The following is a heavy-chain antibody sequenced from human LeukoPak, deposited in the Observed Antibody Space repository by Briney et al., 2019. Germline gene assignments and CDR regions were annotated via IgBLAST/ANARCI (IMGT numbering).Heavy chain of an antibody. CDR1: GFTFSSYA. J-gene: IGHJ3*02. V-gene: IGHV3-23*01. CDR2: ISGSGGST. D-gene: IGHD2-15*01. CDR3: ARKTRLGYCSGGSCYSGTAGAFDI. Sequence: GGSLRLSCAASGFTFSSYAMSWVREAPGKGLEGGSAISGSGGSTYYADSVKGRFTISRDNSKNTLYLQMTSLRAEDTAVYYCARKTRLGYCSGGSCYSGTAGAFDIWGQGTMVTVSS.